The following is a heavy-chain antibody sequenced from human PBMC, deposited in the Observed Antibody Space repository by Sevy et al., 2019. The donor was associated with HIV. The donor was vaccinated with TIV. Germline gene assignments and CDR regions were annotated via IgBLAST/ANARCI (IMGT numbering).Heavy chain of an antibody. D-gene: IGHD1-26*01. CDR1: EFTFSSYW. J-gene: IGHJ6*02. CDR3: ARSGGSYDYSMDV. V-gene: IGHV3-7*01. CDR2: IKQDGSEK. Sequence: GGSLRLSCAASEFTFSSYWMSWVRQAPGKGLEWVANIKQDGSEKYYVDSVKGRFTISRDNAKNSLYLQMNSRRAEDTAVYYCARSGGSYDYSMDVWGQGTTVTVSS.